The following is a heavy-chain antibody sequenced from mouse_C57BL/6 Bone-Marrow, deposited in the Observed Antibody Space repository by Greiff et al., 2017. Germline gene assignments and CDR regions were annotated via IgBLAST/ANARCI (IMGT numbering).Heavy chain of an antibody. J-gene: IGHJ2*01. Sequence: EVQLVESGGDLVKPGGSLKLSCAASGFTFSSYGMSWVRQTPDKRLEWVATISSGGSYTYYPASVKGRFTISRDNAKNTLYLQMSSLKTEDKARYYCARQNWFDYWGQGTTLTVSA. D-gene: IGHD4-1*01. CDR3: ARQNWFDY. CDR1: GFTFSSYG. CDR2: ISSGGSYT. V-gene: IGHV5-6*01.